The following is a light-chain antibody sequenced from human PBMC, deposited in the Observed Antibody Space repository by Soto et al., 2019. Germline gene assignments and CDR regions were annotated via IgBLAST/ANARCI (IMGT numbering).Light chain of an antibody. Sequence: QSALTQPASVSGSLGQSITISCSGTSSDIGAYDSVSWYQQHPGRAPKLIIFEVNNWPSGVSSRFSGSKSGNTASLTISGLQAEDEADYYCSSYTSVSALHVFGTGTKLTVL. CDR1: SSDIGAYDS. V-gene: IGLV2-14*01. CDR3: SSYTSVSALHV. CDR2: EVN. J-gene: IGLJ1*01.